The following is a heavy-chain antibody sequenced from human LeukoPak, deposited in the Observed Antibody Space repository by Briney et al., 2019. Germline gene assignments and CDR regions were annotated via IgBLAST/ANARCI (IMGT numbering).Heavy chain of an antibody. V-gene: IGHV3-7*01. Sequence: GGSLRLSCTFSGLTFRNYWVNWVRPAPGKGLEWVANINPGGNEIRSVDSVKGRSSISRDNAKNSVDLQMSSLRVEDTAVYYCMSWGTDNHWGQGILVTVSS. D-gene: IGHD1-1*01. CDR2: INPGGNEI. J-gene: IGHJ4*02. CDR3: MSWGTDNH. CDR1: GLTFRNYW.